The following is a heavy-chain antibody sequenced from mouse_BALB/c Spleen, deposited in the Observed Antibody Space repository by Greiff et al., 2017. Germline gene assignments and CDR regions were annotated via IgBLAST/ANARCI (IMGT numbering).Heavy chain of an antibody. CDR1: GFTFSSFG. V-gene: IGHV5-17*02. CDR2: ISSGSSTI. D-gene: IGHD1-1*01. Sequence: DVQLVESGGGLVQPGGSRKLSCAASGFTFSSFGMHWVRQAPEKGLEWVAYISSGSSTIYYADTVKGRFTISRDNPKNTLFLHMTSLRSEDTAMYYCAREGDYYGSGYRIDYWGQGTLVTVSA. J-gene: IGHJ3*01. CDR3: AREGDYYGSGYRIDY.